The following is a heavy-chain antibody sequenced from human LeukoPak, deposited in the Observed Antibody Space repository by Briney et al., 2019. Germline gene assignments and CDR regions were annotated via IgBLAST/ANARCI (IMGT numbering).Heavy chain of an antibody. Sequence: ASVKVSCKASGYTFTGYYMHWVRQAPGQELEWMGWINPNSGGTNYAQKFQGRVTMTRDTSISTAYMELSRLRSDDTAVYYCARGRYDILTGFYYFDYWGQGTLVTVSS. D-gene: IGHD3-9*01. CDR2: INPNSGGT. CDR1: GYTFTGYY. J-gene: IGHJ4*02. V-gene: IGHV1-2*02. CDR3: ARGRYDILTGFYYFDY.